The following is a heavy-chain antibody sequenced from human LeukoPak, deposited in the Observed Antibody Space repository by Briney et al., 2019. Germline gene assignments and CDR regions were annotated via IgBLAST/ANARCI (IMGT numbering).Heavy chain of an antibody. Sequence: PGRSLRLSCAASGFTFSSYGMHWVRQAPGKGLEWVAVIWYDGSNKYYAASVKGRFTISRDNSKNTLYLQMNSLRAEDTAVYYCAREGARGAFDIWGQGTMVTVSS. CDR3: AREGARGAFDI. CDR2: IWYDGSNK. V-gene: IGHV3-33*01. J-gene: IGHJ3*02. CDR1: GFTFSSYG. D-gene: IGHD3-10*01.